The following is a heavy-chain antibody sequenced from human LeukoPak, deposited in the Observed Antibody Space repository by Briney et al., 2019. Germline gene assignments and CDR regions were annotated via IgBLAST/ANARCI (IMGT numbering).Heavy chain of an antibody. CDR1: GDSFSSHY. D-gene: IGHD4-17*01. CDR3: ARDLVTVTKGFDI. CDR2: IFYIGST. J-gene: IGHJ3*02. V-gene: IGHV4-59*11. Sequence: PSETLSLTCTVSGDSFSSHYWSWIRQPPGKGLEWIGYIFYIGSTNYNPSLKSRVTISIDTSKNQFSLKLSSVTAADTAVYYCARDLVTVTKGFDIWGQGTMVSVSS.